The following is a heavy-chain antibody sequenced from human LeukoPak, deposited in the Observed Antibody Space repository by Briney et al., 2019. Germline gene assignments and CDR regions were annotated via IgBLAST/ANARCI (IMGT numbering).Heavy chain of an antibody. V-gene: IGHV1-2*02. CDR1: GYTFTGYY. D-gene: IGHD3-16*02. J-gene: IGHJ6*03. Sequence: ASVKVSCKASGYTFTGYYMHWVRQAPGQGLEWMGWINPNSGGTNYAQKLQGRVTMTTDTSTSTAYMELRSLRSDDTAVYYCARDMITFGGGIVSYYYMDVWGKGTTVTVSS. CDR3: ARDMITFGGGIVSYYYMDV. CDR2: INPNSGGT.